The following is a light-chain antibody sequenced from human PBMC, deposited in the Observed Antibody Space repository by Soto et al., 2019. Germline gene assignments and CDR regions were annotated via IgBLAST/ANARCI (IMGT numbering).Light chain of an antibody. CDR1: SSDVGGYDR. Sequence: QSALTQPASVSGSPGQSIAISCTGTSSDVGGYDRVSWYQQHPDKAPTLMIYEVNKRPSGVSSRFSGSKSGNTASLTISGLQAEDEADYYCCSSVGSPKLVFGGGTKLTVL. CDR3: CSSVGSPKLV. V-gene: IGLV2-23*02. J-gene: IGLJ3*02. CDR2: EVN.